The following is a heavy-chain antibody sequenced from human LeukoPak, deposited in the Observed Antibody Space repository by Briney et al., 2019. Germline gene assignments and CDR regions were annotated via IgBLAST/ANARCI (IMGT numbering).Heavy chain of an antibody. D-gene: IGHD5-18*01. J-gene: IGHJ4*02. CDR2: IRYDGSNK. CDR3: AKETADTAMVPLPFDY. CDR1: GFTFSSYG. Sequence: QPGGSLRLPCAASGFTFSSYGMHWVRQAPGKGLEWVAFIRYDGSNKYYADSVKGRFTISRDNSKNTLYLQMNSLRAEDTAVYYCAKETADTAMVPLPFDYWGQGTLVTVSS. V-gene: IGHV3-30*02.